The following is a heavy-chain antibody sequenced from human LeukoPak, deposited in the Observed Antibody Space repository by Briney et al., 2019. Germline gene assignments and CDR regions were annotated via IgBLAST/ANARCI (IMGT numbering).Heavy chain of an antibody. CDR3: AKIYQVWSYYFDY. Sequence: GGSLRLSCAASGFTFSSYGMSWVRQAPGKGLEWVSAISGSGGSTYYADSVKGRFTISRDNSKNTLYLQMNSLRAEDTAVYYCAKIYQVWSYYFDYWGQGTLVTVSS. CDR2: ISGSGGST. V-gene: IGHV3-23*01. J-gene: IGHJ4*02. CDR1: GFTFSSYG. D-gene: IGHD3-10*01.